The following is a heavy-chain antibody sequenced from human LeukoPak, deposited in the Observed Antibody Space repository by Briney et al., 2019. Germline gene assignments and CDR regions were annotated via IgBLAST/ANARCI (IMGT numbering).Heavy chain of an antibody. D-gene: IGHD3-22*01. CDR2: INHSGST. CDR1: GGSFSGYY. V-gene: IGHV4-34*01. Sequence: SETLSLTCAVYGGSFSGYYWSWIRQPPGKGLEWLGEINHSGSTNYNPSLKSRVTISVDTSKNQFSLKLSSVTAADTAVYYCARGLNYYDSSGYYLSPTTGYYMDVWGKGTTVTVSS. J-gene: IGHJ6*03. CDR3: ARGLNYYDSSGYYLSPTTGYYMDV.